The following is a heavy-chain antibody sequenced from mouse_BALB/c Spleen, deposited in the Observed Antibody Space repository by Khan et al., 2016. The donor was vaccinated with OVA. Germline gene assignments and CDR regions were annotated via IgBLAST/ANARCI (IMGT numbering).Heavy chain of an antibody. CDR3: ARRNYFGDTFAY. D-gene: IGHD1-1*01. Sequence: QVQLQQSGAELARPGASVKLSCKASGYTFTDYYINWVKQRTGQGLEWIGEISPGSGDTYYNERFKGKATLTAYKSSSTAYMQLSSLTSEASAVYFCARRNYFGDTFAYWGQGTLVTVSA. CDR1: GYTFTDYY. V-gene: IGHV1-77*01. J-gene: IGHJ3*01. CDR2: ISPGSGDT.